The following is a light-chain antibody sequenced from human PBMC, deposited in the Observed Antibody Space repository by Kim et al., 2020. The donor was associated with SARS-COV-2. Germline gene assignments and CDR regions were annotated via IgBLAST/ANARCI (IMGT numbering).Light chain of an antibody. CDR1: QSVSSSY. CDR3: QQYGSSPRT. Sequence: YPGGRATLSCRASQSVSSSYLAWYQQKPGQAPRLVIYATSNRAIGIPDRFSGSGSGTDFTLTISRLEPEDFAVYYCQQYGSSPRTFGQGTKVDIK. V-gene: IGKV3-20*01. CDR2: ATS. J-gene: IGKJ1*01.